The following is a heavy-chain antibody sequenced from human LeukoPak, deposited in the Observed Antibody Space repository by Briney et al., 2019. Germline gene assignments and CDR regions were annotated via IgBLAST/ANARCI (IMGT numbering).Heavy chain of an antibody. CDR3: ARGGLTGYYYYYYMDV. V-gene: IGHV3-7*01. CDR1: KFTFSNYW. D-gene: IGHD3-9*01. CDR2: IKHDGGEK. Sequence: GGSLRLSCSSSKFTFSNYWMSWVRQAPGKGLEWVANIKHDGGEKYYVDSVRGRFTVSRDNAKNSMYLQMDSLRAEDTAVYYCARGGLTGYYYYYYMDVWGKGTTVAVSS. J-gene: IGHJ6*03.